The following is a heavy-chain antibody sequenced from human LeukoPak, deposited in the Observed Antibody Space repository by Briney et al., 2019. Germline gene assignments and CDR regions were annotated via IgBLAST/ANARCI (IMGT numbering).Heavy chain of an antibody. CDR1: GGSISSYY. V-gene: IGHV4-4*07. CDR3: ARDPVLRNFWYFDH. Sequence: SETLSLTCTVSGGSISSYYWSWIRQPAGKGLEGIGRIYTSGSTNYNPSLKSRVTMSVDTSKNQFSLKLSSVTAADTAVYYCARDPVLRNFWYFDHWGRGTLVTVSS. J-gene: IGHJ2*01. D-gene: IGHD5-12*01. CDR2: IYTSGST.